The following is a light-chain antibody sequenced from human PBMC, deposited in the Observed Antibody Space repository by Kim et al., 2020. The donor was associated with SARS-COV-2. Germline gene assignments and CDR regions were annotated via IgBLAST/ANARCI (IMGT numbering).Light chain of an antibody. J-gene: IGKJ2*01. CDR2: GAS. CDR1: QTISSY. V-gene: IGKV1-39*01. Sequence: DIQMTQSPSSLSASVGDRVTITCRASQTISSYLNWYQQKPGKAPILLIYGASSLQSGVPSRFRGSGSGTDFTLTINSLQPEDFATYYCQQSYSTVAFGQGTKVDIK. CDR3: QQSYSTVA.